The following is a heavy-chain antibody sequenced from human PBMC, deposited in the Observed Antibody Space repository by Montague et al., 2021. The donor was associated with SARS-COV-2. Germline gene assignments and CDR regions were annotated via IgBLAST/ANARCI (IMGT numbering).Heavy chain of an antibody. Sequence: CAIPGDSVSSNSAAWDWIRQSPSRGLEWLGRTYYRSQWYNDYAVSVGSRIAINPDTSKNHFSLQLDSVTPEDTAVYYCARSQHCGGGRCYSLSWFDPWGQGTLVIVSS. D-gene: IGHD2-15*01. J-gene: IGHJ5*02. CDR1: GDSVSSNSAA. V-gene: IGHV6-1*01. CDR2: TYYRSQWYN. CDR3: ARSQHCGGGRCYSLSWFDP.